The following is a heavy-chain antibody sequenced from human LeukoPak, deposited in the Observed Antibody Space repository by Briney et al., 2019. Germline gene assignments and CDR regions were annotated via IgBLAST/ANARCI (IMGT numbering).Heavy chain of an antibody. Sequence: PGGSLRLSCEASGFTFSNFWLHWVRHVPGREPVWVSHINSDGSITGYTDSVKGRFTISRDNSKNTLYLQMNSLRAEDTAVYYCARDYGGNSVGNAFDIWGQGTMVTVSS. CDR2: INSDGSIT. J-gene: IGHJ3*02. CDR3: ARDYGGNSVGNAFDI. V-gene: IGHV3-74*01. D-gene: IGHD4-23*01. CDR1: GFTFSNFW.